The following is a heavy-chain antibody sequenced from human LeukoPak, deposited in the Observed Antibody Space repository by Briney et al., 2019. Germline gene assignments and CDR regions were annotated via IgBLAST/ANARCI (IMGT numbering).Heavy chain of an antibody. CDR3: ATPGGSGWHPLDY. Sequence: GGSLRLSCAASGFTFSSYAMSWVRQAPGKGLEWVSSISGSGGSTYYADSVKGRFTISRDNSKNTLYLQMNSLRPEDTAVYYCATPGGSGWHPLDYWGQGTLVTVSS. V-gene: IGHV3-23*01. J-gene: IGHJ4*02. D-gene: IGHD6-19*01. CDR1: GFTFSSYA. CDR2: ISGSGGST.